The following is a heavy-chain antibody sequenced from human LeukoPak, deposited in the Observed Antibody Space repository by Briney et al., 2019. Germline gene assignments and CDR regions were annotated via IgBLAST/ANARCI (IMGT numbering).Heavy chain of an antibody. CDR2: ISGSSTYT. CDR3: ARDDADLVAHW. Sequence: GGSLRLSCAASGFTFSEYYMSWIRQAPGKGLEWISYISGSSTYTNYADSVKGRFTISRDNARNSLFLQMNSLRAEDTAVYYCARDDADLVAHWWGQGTLVTVSS. J-gene: IGHJ4*02. V-gene: IGHV3-11*05. D-gene: IGHD5-12*01. CDR1: GFTFSEYY.